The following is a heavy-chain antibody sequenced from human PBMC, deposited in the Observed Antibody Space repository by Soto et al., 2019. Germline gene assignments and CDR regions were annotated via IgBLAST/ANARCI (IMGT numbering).Heavy chain of an antibody. J-gene: IGHJ6*02. Sequence: ASVEVSCKASGYTFTGYYMHWVRQAPGQGREWMGWINPNSGGTNYAQKFQGRVTMTRDTSISTAYMELSRLRSDDTAVYYCARGVGYIVVVVAATQYYGMDVWGQGTTVTVSS. D-gene: IGHD2-15*01. CDR2: INPNSGGT. V-gene: IGHV1-2*02. CDR3: ARGVGYIVVVVAATQYYGMDV. CDR1: GYTFTGYY.